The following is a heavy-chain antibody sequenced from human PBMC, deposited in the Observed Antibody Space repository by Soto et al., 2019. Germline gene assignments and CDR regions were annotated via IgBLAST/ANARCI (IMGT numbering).Heavy chain of an antibody. D-gene: IGHD3-3*01. Sequence: SETLSLTCTVSGGSISSGGYYWSWIRQHPGKGLERIGYIYYSGSTYYNPSLKSRVTISVDTSKNQFSLKLSSVTAADTAVYYCAREAVRFLEWSEDAFDIWGQGTMVTVSS. J-gene: IGHJ3*02. CDR1: GGSISSGGYY. CDR2: IYYSGST. CDR3: AREAVRFLEWSEDAFDI. V-gene: IGHV4-31*03.